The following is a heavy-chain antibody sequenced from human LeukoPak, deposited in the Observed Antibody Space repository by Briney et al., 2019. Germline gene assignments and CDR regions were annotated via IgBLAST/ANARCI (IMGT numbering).Heavy chain of an antibody. CDR2: ISDTGGRT. Sequence: GGSLRLSCAASGFTFSDSAVSWVRQAPGEGLEWVSSISDTGGRTYYADSVKGRLTITRDNSRNTVNLQMNRLRAGDTARYYCAKGGQDFDFWRFDLWGQGILVTVSS. CDR3: AKGGQDFDFWRFDL. CDR1: GFTFSDSA. V-gene: IGHV3-23*01. D-gene: IGHD3-3*01. J-gene: IGHJ5*02.